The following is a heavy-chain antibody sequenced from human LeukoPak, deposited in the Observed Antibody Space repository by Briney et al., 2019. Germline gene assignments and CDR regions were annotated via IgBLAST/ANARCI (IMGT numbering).Heavy chain of an antibody. D-gene: IGHD3-22*01. CDR3: ARGYYDSSGNTVDY. Sequence: ASVKVSCTASGYTFTGYYMHWVRQAPGQGLEWMGWINPNSGGTNYAQKFQGRVTMTRDTSISTAYMELSRLRSDDTAVYYCARGYYDSSGNTVDYWGQGTLVTVSS. V-gene: IGHV1-2*02. CDR1: GYTFTGYY. J-gene: IGHJ4*02. CDR2: INPNSGGT.